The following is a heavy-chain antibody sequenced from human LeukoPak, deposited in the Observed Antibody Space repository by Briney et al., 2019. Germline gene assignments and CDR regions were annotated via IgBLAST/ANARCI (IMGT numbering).Heavy chain of an antibody. D-gene: IGHD3-22*01. CDR3: ASYYHDSSGYYQYYFDS. CDR2: INDSGRT. CDR1: GESFSGYY. Sequence: SETLSLTCAVYGESFSGYYWTWLRQPPGKGLEWIGEINDSGRTSCNPSLKSRVTISVDTSKNQFSLKLRSVAAADTAVYYCASYYHDSSGYYQYYFDSWGQGTLVTVSS. V-gene: IGHV4-34*01. J-gene: IGHJ4*02.